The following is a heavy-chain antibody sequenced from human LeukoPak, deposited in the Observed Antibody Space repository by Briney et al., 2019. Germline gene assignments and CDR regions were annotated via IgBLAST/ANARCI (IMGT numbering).Heavy chain of an antibody. CDR2: ISSSSSII. Sequence: GGSLRLSCAASGFSFSSYSMNWVRQAPGRGLEWVSSISSSSSIIFYADSVKGRFTISRDNAKNSLYLQMIRLRAEDTAVYYCARGGAGATKDDTFDIWGQGTMVTVSS. CDR3: ARGGAGATKDDTFDI. D-gene: IGHD1-1*01. CDR1: GFSFSSYS. J-gene: IGHJ3*02. V-gene: IGHV3-21*01.